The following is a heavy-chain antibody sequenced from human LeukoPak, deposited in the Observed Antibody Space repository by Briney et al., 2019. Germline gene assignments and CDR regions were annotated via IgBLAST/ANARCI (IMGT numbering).Heavy chain of an antibody. Sequence: PSETLSLTCAVYGGSFSGYYWSWIRQPPGKGLEWIGYIYYSGSTNSNPSLESRVTISVDTSANQFSLKLSSVTAADTAVYYCARVRRSRLAELDYWGQGTLVTVSS. J-gene: IGHJ4*02. CDR1: GGSFSGYY. V-gene: IGHV4-59*01. D-gene: IGHD3-16*01. CDR2: IYYSGST. CDR3: ARVRRSRLAELDY.